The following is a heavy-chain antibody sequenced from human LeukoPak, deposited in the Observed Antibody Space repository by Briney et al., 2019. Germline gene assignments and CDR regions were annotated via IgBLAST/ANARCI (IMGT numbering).Heavy chain of an antibody. J-gene: IGHJ4*02. CDR2: FDPEDGET. V-gene: IGHV1-24*01. CDR3: ATGGGPYDSWGY. Sequence: ASVKVSCKVSGYTLTELSMHWVRQAPGKGLEWMGGFDPEDGETIYAQKFQGRVTVTEDTSTDTAYMELSSLRSEDTAVYYCATGGGPYDSWGYWGQGTLVTVSS. CDR1: GYTLTELS. D-gene: IGHD3-22*01.